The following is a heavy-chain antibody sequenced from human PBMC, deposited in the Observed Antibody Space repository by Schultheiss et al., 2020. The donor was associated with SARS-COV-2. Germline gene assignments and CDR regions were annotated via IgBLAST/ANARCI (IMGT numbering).Heavy chain of an antibody. J-gene: IGHJ4*02. CDR2: IYHSGST. D-gene: IGHD4-17*01. CDR3: ASYGDHYYFQH. V-gene: IGHV4-38-2*02. Sequence: SETLSLTCTVSGYSISSGYYWGWIRQPPGKGLEWIGSIYHSGSTYYNPSLKSRVTISVDTSKNQFSLKLSSVTAADTAVYFCASYGDHYYFQHWGQGTLVTVSS. CDR1: GYSISSGYY.